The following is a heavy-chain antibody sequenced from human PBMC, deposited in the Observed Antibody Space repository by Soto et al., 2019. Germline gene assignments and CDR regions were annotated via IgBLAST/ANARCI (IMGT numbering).Heavy chain of an antibody. CDR2: IYYSGST. Sequence: LSLTCTVSGGSISSSSYYWGWIRQPPGKGLEWIGSIYYSGSTYYNPSLKSRVTISVDTSKNQFSLKLSSVTAADTAVYYCASGGNYDFWSGPNYYFDYWGQGTLVTVSS. J-gene: IGHJ4*02. D-gene: IGHD3-3*01. CDR3: ASGGNYDFWSGPNYYFDY. V-gene: IGHV4-39*01. CDR1: GGSISSSSYY.